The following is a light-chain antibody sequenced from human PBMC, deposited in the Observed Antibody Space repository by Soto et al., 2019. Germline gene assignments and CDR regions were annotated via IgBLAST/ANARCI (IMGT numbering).Light chain of an antibody. V-gene: IGKV3-11*01. CDR3: QQRSNWPLTWT. J-gene: IGKJ1*01. CDR1: QSVSSY. Sequence: EIVLTQSPATLSLSPGERAILSCRVSQSVSSYLAWYQQKPGQAPRLLIYDASNRATGIPARFSGSGSGTDFTLTISSLEPEDFAVYYCQQRSNWPLTWTFGQGTKVEIK. CDR2: DAS.